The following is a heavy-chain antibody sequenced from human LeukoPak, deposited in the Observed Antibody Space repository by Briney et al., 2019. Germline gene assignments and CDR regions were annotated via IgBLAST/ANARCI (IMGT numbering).Heavy chain of an antibody. Sequence: GASVKVSCKASGYTFTGYYMHWVRQAPGQGLEWMGWISAYNGNTNYAQKLQGRVTMTTDTSTSTAYMELRSLRSDDTAVYYCARVRGIAARPGNYYYMDVWGKGTTVTVSS. CDR1: GYTFTGYY. V-gene: IGHV1-18*04. D-gene: IGHD6-6*01. CDR3: ARVRGIAARPGNYYYMDV. J-gene: IGHJ6*03. CDR2: ISAYNGNT.